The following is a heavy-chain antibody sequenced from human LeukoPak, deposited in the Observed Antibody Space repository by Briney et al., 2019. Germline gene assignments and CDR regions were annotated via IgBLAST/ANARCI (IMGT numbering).Heavy chain of an antibody. CDR1: GYTFTVFY. V-gene: IGHV1-2*02. D-gene: IGHD3-10*01. J-gene: IGHJ4*02. CDR2: INPNSGGT. CDR3: ARDGHYGSGHVDY. Sequence: GASVKVSCKASGYTFTVFYMQWVRQAPGQGLEWMGWINPNSGGTYYAQKFQGRVTMNRDTSTSTAYMELRSLRSDDTAVYYCARDGHYGSGHVDYWGQGTLVTVSS.